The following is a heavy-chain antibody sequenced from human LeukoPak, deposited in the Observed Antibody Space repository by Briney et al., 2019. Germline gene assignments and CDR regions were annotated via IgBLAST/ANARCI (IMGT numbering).Heavy chain of an antibody. Sequence: GGSLRLSCASSGFTFNNYAMTRVRQAPGKGLEWVSSISSSSSYIYYADSVKGRFTISRDNAKNSLYLQMNSLRAEDTAVYYCARDLGVENCSSTSCRLRGQGTLVTVSS. CDR1: GFTFNNYA. J-gene: IGHJ4*02. CDR2: ISSSSSYI. V-gene: IGHV3-21*01. CDR3: ARDLGVENCSSTSCRL. D-gene: IGHD2-2*01.